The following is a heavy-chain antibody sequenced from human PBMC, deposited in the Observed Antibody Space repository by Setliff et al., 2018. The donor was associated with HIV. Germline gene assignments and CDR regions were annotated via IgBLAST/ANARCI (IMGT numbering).Heavy chain of an antibody. CDR2: INTDNGNT. J-gene: IGHJ3*02. Sequence: GASVKVSCKTSGYSFTSYAIHWLRQAPGQRLEWMGWINTDNGNTKYSRKFQGRVTITRDTSASTAYMELSSLRSEDTAVYYCAKDLELWLLNAFDIWGQGTMVTVSS. V-gene: IGHV1-3*04. CDR3: AKDLELWLLNAFDI. D-gene: IGHD6-19*01. CDR1: GYSFTSYA.